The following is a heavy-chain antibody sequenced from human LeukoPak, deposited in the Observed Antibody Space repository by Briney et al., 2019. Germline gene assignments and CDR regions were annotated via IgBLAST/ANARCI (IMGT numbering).Heavy chain of an antibody. CDR3: GRILAGARYYYYMDV. CDR1: GFTFSSYE. V-gene: IGHV3-48*03. J-gene: IGHJ6*03. Sequence: GGSLRLSCAASGFTFSSYEMNWVRQAPGKGLEWVSYISSSGSTIYYADSVKGRFTISRDNAKKSLDLQMNSLRAEDTAVYYCGRILAGARYYYYMDVWGKGTTVTVSS. CDR2: ISSSGSTI.